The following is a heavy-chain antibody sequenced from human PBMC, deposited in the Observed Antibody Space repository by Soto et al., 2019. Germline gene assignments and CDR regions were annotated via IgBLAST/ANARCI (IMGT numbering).Heavy chain of an antibody. V-gene: IGHV3-33*01. CDR2: IWFDGSNT. Sequence: QEQLVESGGGVVRPGMSLRLACEGSGFSFSTYGMHWVRQSPGKGLQWVAVIWFDGSNTYYADSVKGRFTISRGNSKNTLYLQMNNLRVEDTAVYHCARVEAPLIHSDHYYYGMDVWGQGTKVTVSS. CDR3: ARVEAPLIHSDHYYYGMDV. J-gene: IGHJ6*02. CDR1: GFSFSTYG. D-gene: IGHD5-18*01.